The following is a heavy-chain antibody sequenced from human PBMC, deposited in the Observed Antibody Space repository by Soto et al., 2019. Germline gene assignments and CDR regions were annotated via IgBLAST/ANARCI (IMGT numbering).Heavy chain of an antibody. Sequence: QVHLVQSGAEVKKPGASVKVSCKCSGYTFTSYGITWVRKAPGQGLEWMGWISAHNGNTDYAQKLQGRVTVSRDTSTSTAYMELRSRRSDDTAVYYCARGRYGDYWGEGALVTVAS. CDR1: GYTFTSYG. D-gene: IGHD1-1*01. CDR3: ARGRYGDY. CDR2: ISAHNGNT. V-gene: IGHV1-18*01. J-gene: IGHJ4*02.